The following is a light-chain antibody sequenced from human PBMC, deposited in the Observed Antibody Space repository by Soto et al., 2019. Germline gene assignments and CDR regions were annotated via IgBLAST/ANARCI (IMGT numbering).Light chain of an antibody. J-gene: IGKJ1*01. CDR1: QSVSSN. CDR3: QQRSNWT. Sequence: EIVMTQSPATLSVSPGESATLSCRASQSVSSNLAWHQQKPGQAPRILMYDASTRATGISARFSGSGSGTEFTLTISSLQSEDFAVYYCQQRSNWTFGQGTKVDIK. CDR2: DAS. V-gene: IGKV3-15*01.